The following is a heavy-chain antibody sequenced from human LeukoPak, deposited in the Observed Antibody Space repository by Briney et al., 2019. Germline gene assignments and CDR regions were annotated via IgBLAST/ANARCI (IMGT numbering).Heavy chain of an antibody. CDR1: GYSFISTG. V-gene: IGHV1-18*01. CDR3: ARDHGGFWSGSAGF. J-gene: IGHJ4*02. D-gene: IGHD3-3*01. Sequence: ASVKVSCKASGYSFISTGINWLRQAPGHGLEWMGWISPYNGNTNYAQQFQNRVSLTTDTSSRTSYMELRSLRSNDTATYYCARDHGGFWSGSAGFWGQGPLLTVPS. CDR2: ISPYNGNT.